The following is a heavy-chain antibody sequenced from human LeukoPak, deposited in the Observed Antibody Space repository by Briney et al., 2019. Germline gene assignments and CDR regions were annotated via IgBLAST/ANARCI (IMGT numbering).Heavy chain of an antibody. V-gene: IGHV3-48*02. CDR2: ISSSSGTI. CDR3: ASSYGDYKYYFDY. J-gene: IGHJ4*02. D-gene: IGHD4-17*01. Sequence: TGGSLRLSCAASGFTFSTYSMNWVRQAPGKGLEWVSYISSSSGTIYYADSVKGRFTISRDNAKNSLYLQMNSLRDEDTAVYYCASSYGDYKYYFDYWGQGTLVTVSS. CDR1: GFTFSTYS.